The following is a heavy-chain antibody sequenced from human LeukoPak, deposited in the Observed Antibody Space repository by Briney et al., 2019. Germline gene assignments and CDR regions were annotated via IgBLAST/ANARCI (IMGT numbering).Heavy chain of an antibody. CDR2: AYHDEWPGNSK. CDR1: GFIFSSYG. D-gene: IGHD3-22*01. Sequence: GGSLRLSCAASGFIFSSYGMHWVRQAPGKGLEWVAVAYHDEWPGNSKYYVDSVKSRFTVSRDNSKNTLYLQMSSLRAEDTAVYYCATCSGYYYDHWGQGTLVTVSS. J-gene: IGHJ4*02. V-gene: IGHV3-33*01. CDR3: ATCSGYYYDH.